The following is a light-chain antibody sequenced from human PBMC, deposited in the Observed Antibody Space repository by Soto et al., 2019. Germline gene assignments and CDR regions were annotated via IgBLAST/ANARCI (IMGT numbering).Light chain of an antibody. Sequence: ESVLTQSPGTLSLSPGERATLSCRASQSVSNSYFAWYQQKPGQAPRLLIYGISSRATAIPDRFSGSGYGTDFTLTISRLESEDFVVYYCQQYSTFPHTFGQGTKLEVK. V-gene: IGKV3-20*01. J-gene: IGKJ2*01. CDR1: QSVSNSY. CDR3: QQYSTFPHT. CDR2: GIS.